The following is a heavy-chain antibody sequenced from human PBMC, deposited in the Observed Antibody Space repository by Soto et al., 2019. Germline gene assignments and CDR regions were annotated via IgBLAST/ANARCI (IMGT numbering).Heavy chain of an antibody. CDR2: ISAYNGNT. D-gene: IGHD2-2*01. CDR1: GYTFTSYG. CDR3: ARSASAMHIVVVPAATDY. V-gene: IGHV1-18*01. J-gene: IGHJ4*02. Sequence: ASVKVSCKASGYTFTSYGISWVRQAPGQGLEWMGWISAYNGNTNYAQKLQGRVTMTTDTSTSTAYMELRSLRSDDTAVYYCARSASAMHIVVVPAATDYWGQGTLVTVSS.